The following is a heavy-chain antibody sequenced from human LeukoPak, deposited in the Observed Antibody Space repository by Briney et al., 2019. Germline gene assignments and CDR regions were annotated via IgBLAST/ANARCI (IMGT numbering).Heavy chain of an antibody. J-gene: IGHJ5*02. CDR3: ARGPPDIVVVPAAKVWFDV. Sequence: SETLSLTCTVSGGSISSYYWSWIRQPPGKGLEWIGYIYYSGSTNYNPSLKSRVTISVDTSKNQSSLKLSSVTATDTAVYYCARGPPDIVVVPAAKVWFDVWGQGTLVTVSS. CDR2: IYYSGST. D-gene: IGHD2-2*01. V-gene: IGHV4-59*01. CDR1: GGSISSYY.